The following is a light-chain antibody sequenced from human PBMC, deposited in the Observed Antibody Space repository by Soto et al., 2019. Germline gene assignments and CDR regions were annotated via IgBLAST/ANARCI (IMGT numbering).Light chain of an antibody. Sequence: QMTQYRSTLSASVGDRVTITCRASQTINRWLAWHQQKPGTAPKVLIYHASNLQSGVPSRFSGSGSGTEFTLTISSLKPDDFATYYCQQYNSYSFGQGAKVDIK. CDR1: QTINRW. CDR3: QQYNSYS. V-gene: IGKV1-5*01. CDR2: HAS. J-gene: IGKJ1*01.